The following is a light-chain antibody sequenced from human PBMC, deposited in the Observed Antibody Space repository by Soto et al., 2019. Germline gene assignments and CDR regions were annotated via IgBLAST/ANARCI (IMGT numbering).Light chain of an antibody. Sequence: QSALTQPASVSGSPGQSITISCTGTSSDVGGYNYVSWYQQHPGKAPKLMIYEVSNRPSGVSNRFSGSKSGNTASLTISGLQAEDEADYYYSSYTSTIALEVFGGGTKLTVL. J-gene: IGLJ2*01. V-gene: IGLV2-14*01. CDR3: SSYTSTIALEV. CDR2: EVS. CDR1: SSDVGGYNY.